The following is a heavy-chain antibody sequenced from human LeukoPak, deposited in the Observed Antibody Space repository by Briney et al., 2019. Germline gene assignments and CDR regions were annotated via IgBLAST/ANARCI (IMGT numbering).Heavy chain of an antibody. Sequence: PSETLSLTCTVSGVSITDYYWSWIRQPPGKGLEWIAYIFHTGDTRYNPSLKSRITISLDTSKNQLSLKLNSVTAADTAVYYCARHPLRGGFDYWGQGTLVTVSS. J-gene: IGHJ4*02. CDR3: ARHPLRGGFDY. CDR2: IFHTGDT. CDR1: GVSITDYY. V-gene: IGHV4-59*08.